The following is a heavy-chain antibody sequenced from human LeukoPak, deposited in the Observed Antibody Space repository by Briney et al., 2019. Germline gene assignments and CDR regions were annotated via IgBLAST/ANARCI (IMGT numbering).Heavy chain of an antibody. CDR3: VRLFYYDSSGPPS. CDR1: RDSIRSSNYY. D-gene: IGHD3-22*01. V-gene: IGHV4-39*01. J-gene: IGHJ5*02. Sequence: PSETLSLTCSVLRDSIRSSNYYWGWIRQPQGKGLEWFGSIYYSGSTYYNPSLEGRGTMSIDTSNNQFSLKWASATATDTAVYYCVRLFYYDSSGPPSWGQGTLVTVSS. CDR2: IYYSGST.